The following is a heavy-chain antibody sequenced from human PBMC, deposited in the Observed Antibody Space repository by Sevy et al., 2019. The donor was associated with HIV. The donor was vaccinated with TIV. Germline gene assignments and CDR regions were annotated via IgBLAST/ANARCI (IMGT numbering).Heavy chain of an antibody. CDR2: TSYSGTT. Sequence: TLSLTCSVSGDSISDYYWSWIRQPPGKGLEWIGYTSYSGTTNYSPSLESRVDISIDTSRKRFSLKLNSVTAADTAMYYCARLRWDVVDAPGATPGCYFDFWGQGTLVTVSS. CDR1: GDSISDYY. J-gene: IGHJ4*02. V-gene: IGHV4-59*08. D-gene: IGHD2-2*01. CDR3: ARLRWDVVDAPGATPGCYFDF.